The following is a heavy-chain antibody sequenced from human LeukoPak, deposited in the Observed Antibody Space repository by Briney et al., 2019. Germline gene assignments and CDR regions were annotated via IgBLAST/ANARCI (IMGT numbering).Heavy chain of an antibody. Sequence: GGSLRLSCAASGFSFSINAMTWARQAPGKGLECVSAITGDGATTYYADSVRGRFTISRDNSKNTLYLQMNSLRAEDTAVYYCARGNSVVAALPVGYYYMDVWGKGTTVTVSS. CDR2: ITGDGATT. J-gene: IGHJ6*03. D-gene: IGHD2-15*01. V-gene: IGHV3-23*01. CDR3: ARGNSVVAALPVGYYYMDV. CDR1: GFSFSINA.